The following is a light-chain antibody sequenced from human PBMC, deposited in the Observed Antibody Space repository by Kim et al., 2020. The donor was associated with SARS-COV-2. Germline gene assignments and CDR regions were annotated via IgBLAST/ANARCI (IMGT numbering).Light chain of an antibody. CDR1: DIGTKS. J-gene: IGLJ7*01. Sequence: SYELTQPPSVSEAQGKTATITCGGDDIGTKSVHWYQQKPGQAPVLVIYYDTDRPSGIPERFSASNSGNTPTLTVSRVEAGDEADYYCQVWDSGSDQWLFAGGPQLTFL. V-gene: IGLV3-21*04. CDR2: YDT. CDR3: QVWDSGSDQWL.